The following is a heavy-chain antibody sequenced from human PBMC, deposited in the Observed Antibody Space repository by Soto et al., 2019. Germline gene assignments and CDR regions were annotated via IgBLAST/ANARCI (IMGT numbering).Heavy chain of an antibody. CDR2: ISSSSSTI. CDR1: GFTFSSYS. Sequence: EVQLVESGGGLVQPGGSLRLSCAASGFTFSSYSMNWVRQAPGKGLEWVSYISSSSSTIYYADSVKGRFTISRDNAKNSLYLQMNSLRAEDTAVYYCARAMTTDRGDIKRYREKYYYYYYMDVWGKGTTVTVSS. V-gene: IGHV3-48*01. CDR3: ARAMTTDRGDIKRYREKYYYYYYMDV. J-gene: IGHJ6*03. D-gene: IGHD4-4*01.